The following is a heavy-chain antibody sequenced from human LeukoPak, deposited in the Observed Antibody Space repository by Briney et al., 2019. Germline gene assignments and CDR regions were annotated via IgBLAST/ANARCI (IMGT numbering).Heavy chain of an antibody. V-gene: IGHV4-34*01. Sequence: PGGSLRLSCAASGFTFSSYGMHWVRQSPGKGLEWIGEIDHSGYTNYNPSLKSRVTLSVDTSKNQFSLNLRSVTAADTAVYYCARGLGYYGLGNSYKRVSPSWGQGTLVTVSS. CDR1: GFTFSSYG. CDR2: IDHSGYT. J-gene: IGHJ4*02. CDR3: ARGLGYYGLGNSYKRVSPS. D-gene: IGHD3-10*01.